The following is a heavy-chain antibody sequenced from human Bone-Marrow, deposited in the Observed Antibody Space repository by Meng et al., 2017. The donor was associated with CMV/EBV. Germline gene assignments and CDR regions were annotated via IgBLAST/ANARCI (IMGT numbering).Heavy chain of an antibody. J-gene: IGHJ5*02. CDR2: ISSSTTNI. V-gene: IGHV3-21*01. D-gene: IGHD3-10*01. Sequence: GFTFSKYAMNWVRQAPGKGLEWVSSISSSTTNIYYADSVKGRFTISRDNAKNSPYLQMSSLRAEDTAVYYCARGYYGSGSENWFDPWGQGTLVTVSS. CDR3: ARGYYGSGSENWFDP. CDR1: GFTFSKYA.